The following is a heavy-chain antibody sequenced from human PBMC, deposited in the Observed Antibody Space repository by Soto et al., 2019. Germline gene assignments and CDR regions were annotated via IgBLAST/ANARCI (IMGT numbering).Heavy chain of an antibody. CDR2: IYPGDSDT. Sequence: GESLKISCKGSGYSFTSYWIGWVRQMPGKGLEWMGIIYPGDSDTRYSPSFQGQVTISADKSISTAYLQWSSLKASDTAMYYCARGETVGATTVTPYYFDYWGQGTLVTVSS. CDR3: ARGETVGATTVTPYYFDY. D-gene: IGHD4-17*01. V-gene: IGHV5-51*01. J-gene: IGHJ4*02. CDR1: GYSFTSYW.